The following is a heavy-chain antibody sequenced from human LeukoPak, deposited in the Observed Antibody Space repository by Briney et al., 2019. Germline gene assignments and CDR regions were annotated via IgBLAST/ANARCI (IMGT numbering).Heavy chain of an antibody. Sequence: GGSLILSCAASGFTFRTYAMRWVRQAPGKGLEWVAAIKPDGSEEYYVDSVKGRFTISKDNAKNSLFLQMNNLRVEDTAVYYCARGWECDYWGQGTLVTVSS. CDR1: GFTFRTYA. CDR3: ARGWECDY. CDR2: IKPDGSEE. D-gene: IGHD1-26*01. V-gene: IGHV3-7*05. J-gene: IGHJ4*02.